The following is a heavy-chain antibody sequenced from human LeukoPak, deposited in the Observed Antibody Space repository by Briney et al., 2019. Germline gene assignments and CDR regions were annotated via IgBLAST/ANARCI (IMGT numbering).Heavy chain of an antibody. J-gene: IGHJ4*02. D-gene: IGHD5-24*01. Sequence: WETLALTCAVYGGSFSGYYWSWIRQPPGKGLEWIGEINHSGSTNYNPSLKSQVTISVDTSKNQFSLKLSSVTAADTAVYYCARHGQRWLQYYYWGQGTLVTVSS. V-gene: IGHV4-34*01. CDR2: INHSGST. CDR1: GGSFSGYY. CDR3: ARHGQRWLQYYY.